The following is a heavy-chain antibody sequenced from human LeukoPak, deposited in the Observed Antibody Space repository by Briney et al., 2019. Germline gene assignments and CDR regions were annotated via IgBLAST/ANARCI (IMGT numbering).Heavy chain of an antibody. D-gene: IGHD3-10*01. J-gene: IGHJ4*02. CDR2: IYYSGST. Sequence: SETLSLTCTVSGGSVSSGSYYWSWIRQPPGKGLEWIGYIYYSGSTNYNPSLKSRVTISVDTSKNQFSLELSSVTAADTAVYYCARDSSYGSGSLDYWGQGTLVTVSS. CDR1: GGSVSSGSYY. CDR3: ARDSSYGSGSLDY. V-gene: IGHV4-61*01.